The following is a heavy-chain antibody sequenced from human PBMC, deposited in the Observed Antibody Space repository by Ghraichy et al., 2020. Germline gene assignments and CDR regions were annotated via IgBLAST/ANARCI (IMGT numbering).Heavy chain of an antibody. CDR1: GFTLSNYW. Sequence: GKSLNISCAASGFTLSNYWMHWVRQAPGKGLVWVSRINSDGSRTNYADSVKGRFTISRDNTKNTVYLQMDSLRADDTAVYYCARVGVETSMVLDYWGQGTLVTVSS. CDR2: INSDGSRT. D-gene: IGHD5-18*01. V-gene: IGHV3-74*01. CDR3: ARVGVETSMVLDY. J-gene: IGHJ4*02.